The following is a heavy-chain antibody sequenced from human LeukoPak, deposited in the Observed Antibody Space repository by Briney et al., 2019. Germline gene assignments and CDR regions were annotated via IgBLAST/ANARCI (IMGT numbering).Heavy chain of an antibody. V-gene: IGHV1-69*06. CDR3: ARAARYFDWLLYEDY. CDR2: IIPIFGTA. CDR1: GGTFSSYA. Sequence: SVKVSYKASGGTFSSYAISWVRQAPGQGLEWMGGIIPIFGTANYAQKFQGRVTITADKSTSTAYMELSSLRSEDTAVYYCARAARYFDWLLYEDYWGQGTLVTVSS. J-gene: IGHJ4*02. D-gene: IGHD3-9*01.